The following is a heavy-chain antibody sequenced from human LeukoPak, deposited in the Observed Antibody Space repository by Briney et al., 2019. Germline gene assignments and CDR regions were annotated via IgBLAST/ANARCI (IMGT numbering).Heavy chain of an antibody. CDR1: GYTFTSYD. D-gene: IGHD3-10*01. J-gene: IGHJ4*02. V-gene: IGHV1-8*03. CDR2: MNPNSGNT. Sequence: ASVKVSCKASGYTFTSYDINWVRQATGQGLEWMGWMNPNSGNTGYAQKFQGRVTITRNTSISTAYMELSSLRSEDTAVYYCARCSSGSWYYFDYWGQGTLVTVSS. CDR3: ARCSSGSWYYFDY.